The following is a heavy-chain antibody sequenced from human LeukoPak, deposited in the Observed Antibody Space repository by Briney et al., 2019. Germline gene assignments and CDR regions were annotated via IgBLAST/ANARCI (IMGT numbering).Heavy chain of an antibody. J-gene: IGHJ6*02. CDR1: RFTFSSYS. Sequence: GGSLRLSCVASRFTFSSYSMNWVRQAPGKGLEWVSSISSSSSYIYYADSVKGRFTISRDSAKNSLYLQMNSLRAEDTAVYYCAREDSSSSGFVDVWGQGTTVTVSS. D-gene: IGHD6-6*01. V-gene: IGHV3-21*01. CDR2: ISSSSSYI. CDR3: AREDSSSSGFVDV.